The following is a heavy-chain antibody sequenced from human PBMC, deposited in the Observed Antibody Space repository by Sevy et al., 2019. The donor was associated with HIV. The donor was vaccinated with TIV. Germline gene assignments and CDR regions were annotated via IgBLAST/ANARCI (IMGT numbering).Heavy chain of an antibody. CDR3: ARDLPSAVTNPFYYYGMDV. V-gene: IGHV3-30*04. D-gene: IGHD4-17*01. CDR2: ISYDGSKK. Sequence: GGSLRLSCAASGFTFSIYAIHWVRQAPGKGLEWVAVISYDGSKKYYVDSVKGRFTISRDNSKNTLYLQMNSLRREDTAVYYCARDLPSAVTNPFYYYGMDVWGQGTTVTVSS. J-gene: IGHJ6*02. CDR1: GFTFSIYA.